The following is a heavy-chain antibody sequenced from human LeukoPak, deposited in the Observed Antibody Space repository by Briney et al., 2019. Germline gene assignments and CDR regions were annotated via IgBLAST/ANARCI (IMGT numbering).Heavy chain of an antibody. CDR3: ARDPPLYSGYDPGKGNRPGD. CDR2: INAGNGNT. CDR1: GYNFTSYW. V-gene: IGHV1-3*01. Sequence: GESLKISCKGSGYNFTSYWIGWVRQAPGQRLEWMGWINAGNGNTKYSQKFQGRVTITRDTSASTAYMELSSLRSEDTAVYYCARDPPLYSGYDPGKGNRPGDWGQGTLVTVSS. D-gene: IGHD5-12*01. J-gene: IGHJ4*02.